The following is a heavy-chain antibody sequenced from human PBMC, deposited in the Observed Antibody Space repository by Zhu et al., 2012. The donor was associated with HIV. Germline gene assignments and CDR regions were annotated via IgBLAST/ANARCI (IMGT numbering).Heavy chain of an antibody. V-gene: IGHV4-38-2*01. D-gene: IGHD3-10*01. J-gene: IGHJ4*02. CDR3: ARGVPVLLWFGELPPLYYFDY. CDR1: GYSISSGYY. CDR2: IYHSGST. Sequence: QVQLQESGPGLVKPSETLSLTCAVSGYSISSGYYWGWIRQPPGKGLEWIGSIYHSGSTYYNPSLKSRVTISVDTSKNQFSLKLSSVTAADTAVYYCARGVPVLLWFGELPPLYYFDYWGQGTLVTVSS.